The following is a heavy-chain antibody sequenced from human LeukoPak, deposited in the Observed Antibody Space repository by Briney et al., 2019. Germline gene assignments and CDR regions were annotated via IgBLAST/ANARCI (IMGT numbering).Heavy chain of an antibody. CDR1: GYTFSNND. CDR3: ARGYSSTWYGNWFDP. CDR2: MNPNSGNT. V-gene: IGHV1-8*01. J-gene: IGHJ5*02. D-gene: IGHD6-13*01. Sequence: GASVKVSCTDSGYTFSNNDINWVRQATGQGLEGMGWMNPNSGNTGFAQKFQGRLSMTRNTSINTAYMELSRLTFEDTAVYYCARGYSSTWYGNWFDPWAQGTLITVSS.